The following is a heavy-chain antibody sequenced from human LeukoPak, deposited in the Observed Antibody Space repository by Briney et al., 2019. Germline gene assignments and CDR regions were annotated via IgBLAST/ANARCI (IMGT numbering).Heavy chain of an antibody. J-gene: IGHJ4*02. D-gene: IGHD1-14*01. CDR3: ASHLIEAGED. V-gene: IGHV1-2*02. CDR1: GYTFTGYY. CDR2: INPNSGGT. Sequence: ASVRVSCKTSGYTFTGYYIHWVRQAPGQGLEWMGWINPNSGGTDYTQKFQGRVTMTRDTSISTAYMELSRLKSDDMAVYYCASHLIEAGEDWGQGTLVTVSS.